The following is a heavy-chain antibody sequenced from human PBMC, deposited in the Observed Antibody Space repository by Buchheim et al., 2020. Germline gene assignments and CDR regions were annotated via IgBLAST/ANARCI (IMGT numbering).Heavy chain of an antibody. CDR2: ISSSSSYI. D-gene: IGHD5-24*01. CDR3: ARGSKRWLPDCAY. J-gene: IGHJ4*02. Sequence: EVQLVESGGGLVKPGGSLRLSCAASGFTFSSYSMNWVRQAPGKGLEWVSSISSSSSYIYYADSVKGRFTIPRDNAKNFLYLQMNSLRAEDTAVYYCARGSKRWLPDCAYWGQGTL. V-gene: IGHV3-21*01. CDR1: GFTFSSYS.